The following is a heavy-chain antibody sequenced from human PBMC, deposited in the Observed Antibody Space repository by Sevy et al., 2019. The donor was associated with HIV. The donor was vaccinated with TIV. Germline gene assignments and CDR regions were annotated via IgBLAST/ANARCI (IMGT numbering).Heavy chain of an antibody. V-gene: IGHV3-30*03. D-gene: IGHD2-15*01. CDR2: ISYDGSNK. CDR3: ATAYSHCSGGSCYSGTSYMDV. Sequence: GGSLRLSCAASGFTFSSYGMHWVRQAPGKGLEWVAVISYDGSNKYYADSVKDRFTISRDNSKNTLYLQMNSLRAEDTAVYYCATAYSHCSGGSCYSGTSYMDVWGKGTTVTVSS. J-gene: IGHJ6*03. CDR1: GFTFSSYG.